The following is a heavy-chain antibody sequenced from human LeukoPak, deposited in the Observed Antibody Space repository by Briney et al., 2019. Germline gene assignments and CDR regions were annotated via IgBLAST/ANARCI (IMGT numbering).Heavy chain of an antibody. Sequence: GGSLRLSCAASGFTFSSYSMNWVRQAPGKGLEWVSYISSSSSTIYYADSVKGRFTISRDNVKNSLYLQMNSLRDEDTAVYYCARRGSGSYYNPFDYWGQGTLVTVSS. CDR2: ISSSSSTI. J-gene: IGHJ4*02. CDR1: GFTFSSYS. D-gene: IGHD3-10*01. V-gene: IGHV3-48*02. CDR3: ARRGSGSYYNPFDY.